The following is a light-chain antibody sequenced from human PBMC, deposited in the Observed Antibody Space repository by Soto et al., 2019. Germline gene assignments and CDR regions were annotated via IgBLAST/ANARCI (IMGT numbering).Light chain of an antibody. CDR3: QEYGSSPIS. J-gene: IGKJ5*01. Sequence: IVLTQSPAPLSLSPGERATLSCRASQSVSNYLAWYQQRPGQAPRLLIYDASNRATGIPARFSGSGSGTDFTLAISGLEPEDFTVYYCQEYGSSPISFAQGTLLEIK. CDR2: DAS. V-gene: IGKV3-11*01. CDR1: QSVSNY.